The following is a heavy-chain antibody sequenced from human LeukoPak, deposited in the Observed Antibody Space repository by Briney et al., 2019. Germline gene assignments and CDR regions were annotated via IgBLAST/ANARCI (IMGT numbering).Heavy chain of an antibody. CDR3: ASDISRVEWELNNFDY. CDR1: GFTFSSYS. D-gene: IGHD1-26*01. Sequence: PGGSLRLSCAASGFTFSSYSMNWVRQAPGKGLEWVSYINSSSTIYYADSVKGRFTISRDNATNSLYLQMNSLRAEDTAVYYCASDISRVEWELNNFDYWGQGTLVTVSS. V-gene: IGHV3-48*01. CDR2: INSSSTI. J-gene: IGHJ4*02.